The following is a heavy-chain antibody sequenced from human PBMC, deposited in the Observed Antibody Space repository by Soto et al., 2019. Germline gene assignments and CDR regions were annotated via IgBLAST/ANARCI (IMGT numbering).Heavy chain of an antibody. CDR3: ATNLFSSTSRGSDFDP. V-gene: IGHV1-2*02. CDR2: TNPNSGVT. CDR1: GYYFTGYY. Sequence: QVQLVQSGAEMKKPGASVKISCKASGYYFTGYYMHWVRQAPGQGLGWMGWTNPNSGVTNYAQRFQGRVPMARDTSISTAYLEVKRLTPDDTAVYYCATNLFSSTSRGSDFDPWGQGTLVIVSS. D-gene: IGHD6-19*01. J-gene: IGHJ5*02.